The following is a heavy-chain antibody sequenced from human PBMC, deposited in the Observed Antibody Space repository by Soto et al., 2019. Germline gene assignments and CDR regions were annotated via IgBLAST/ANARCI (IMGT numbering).Heavy chain of an antibody. J-gene: IGHJ2*01. CDR3: AKVGAVVNHWYFDL. D-gene: IGHD3-16*01. CDR1: GFTFSNYA. Sequence: EVQLLESGGGLVQPGGSLRLSCAASGFTFSNYAMSWVRQAPGKGLEWVSAIVGSADGTFYADSVKGRFTISRDNSKNTLYMQINSLRAEDTAVYYCAKVGAVVNHWYFDLWGRATLVTVSS. CDR2: IVGSADGT. V-gene: IGHV3-23*01.